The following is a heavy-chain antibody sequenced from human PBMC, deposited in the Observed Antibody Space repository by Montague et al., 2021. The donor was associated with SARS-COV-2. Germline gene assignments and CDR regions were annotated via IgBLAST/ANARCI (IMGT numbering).Heavy chain of an antibody. CDR1: GGSISSNNYY. J-gene: IGHJ3*02. CDR2: IYDSRXT. CDR3: ARRGRKLLPVATTIGGFDI. Sequence: SETRSLTCTVSGGSISSNNYYWDWIRQPPGKGLEWIGSIYDSRXTXYXXXXKXRVTISVDTSKNHFSLKLNSVTAADTAVYYCARRGRKLLPVATTIGGFDIWGQGTMVTVSS. V-gene: IGHV4-39*02. D-gene: IGHD5-12*01.